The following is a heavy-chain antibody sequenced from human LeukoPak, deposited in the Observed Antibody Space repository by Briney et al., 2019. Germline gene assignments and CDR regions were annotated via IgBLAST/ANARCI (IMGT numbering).Heavy chain of an antibody. CDR1: GGSISSYY. CDR3: AGDSWRITMVRGVPRYYYYYMDV. V-gene: IGHV4-4*07. J-gene: IGHJ6*03. Sequence: SETLSLTCTVSGGSISSYYWSWIRQPAGKGLEWIGRIYTSGSTNYNPSLKSRVTMSVDTSKNQFSLKLSSVTAADTAVYYCAGDSWRITMVRGVPRYYYYYMDVWGKGTTVTISS. CDR2: IYTSGST. D-gene: IGHD3-10*01.